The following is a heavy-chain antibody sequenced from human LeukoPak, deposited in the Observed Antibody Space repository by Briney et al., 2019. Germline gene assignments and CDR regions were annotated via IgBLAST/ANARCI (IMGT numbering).Heavy chain of an antibody. CDR1: GFTFSSYA. Sequence: GGSLRLSCAASGFTFSSYAMSWVRQAPGEGLVWVSRINGDGSSISYTDSVKGRFTVSRDNAKNTVYLQMNSLRAEDTAVYYCARGRAGYSYGLDWGQGTLVTVSS. J-gene: IGHJ4*02. D-gene: IGHD5-18*01. CDR3: ARGRAGYSYGLD. CDR2: INGDGSSI. V-gene: IGHV3-74*01.